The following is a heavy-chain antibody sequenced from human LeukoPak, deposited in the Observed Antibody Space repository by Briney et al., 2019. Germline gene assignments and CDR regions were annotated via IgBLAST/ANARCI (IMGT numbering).Heavy chain of an antibody. CDR1: GYSFTNYW. Sequence: PGESLKISCKASGYSFTNYWIGWVRQMPGKGLEWMGIIHPGDSGTKYSPSFQDQVTMSVAESTTTAYLQWSSLRASDSAIYYCARGGTYRYGSSDYWGQGTLVTVSS. J-gene: IGHJ4*02. CDR2: IHPGDSGT. V-gene: IGHV5-51*01. CDR3: ARGGTYRYGSSDY. D-gene: IGHD5-18*01.